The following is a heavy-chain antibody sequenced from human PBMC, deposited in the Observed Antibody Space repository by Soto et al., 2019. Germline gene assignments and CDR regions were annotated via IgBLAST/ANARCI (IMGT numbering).Heavy chain of an antibody. Sequence: PSETLSLTCTVSGGSISSGGYHWSWIRQHPGKGLEWIGCIYYSGSTYYNPSLKSRVTISVDTSKNQFSLKLSSVTAADTAVYYCARLFLARGIQLGGHGTSYGMDVWGQGTRVTVSS. J-gene: IGHJ6*02. CDR3: ARLFLARGIQLGGHGTSYGMDV. CDR2: IYYSGST. D-gene: IGHD5-18*01. V-gene: IGHV4-30-4*08. CDR1: GGSISSGGYH.